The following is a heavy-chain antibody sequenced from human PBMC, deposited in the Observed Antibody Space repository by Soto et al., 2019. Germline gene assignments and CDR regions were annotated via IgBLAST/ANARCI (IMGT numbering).Heavy chain of an antibody. CDR3: ARRLASGYYGFDS. J-gene: IGHJ4*02. Sequence: GGSLRLSCAASGFTFSSYAMSWVRQAPGKGLEWVSGISDSGGSTYYADSVKGRFTISRDNSKNTLYLQMNSLRAEDTAVYFCARRLASGYYGFDSWGQGTLVTVPQ. CDR1: GFTFSSYA. CDR2: ISDSGGST. V-gene: IGHV3-23*01. D-gene: IGHD3-22*01.